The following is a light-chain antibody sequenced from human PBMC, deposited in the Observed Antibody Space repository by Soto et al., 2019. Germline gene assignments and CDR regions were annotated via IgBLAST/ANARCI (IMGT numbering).Light chain of an antibody. CDR3: QQYGASPFT. CDR1: QSVSTY. CDR2: DTS. V-gene: IGKV3-11*01. J-gene: IGKJ3*01. Sequence: EIVLTQSPAILSLSPGERATLSCRASQSVSTYLAWYQQKPGQAPRLLIYDTSNRASGVPARFSGSGSGTDFTLTISSLESEDFAVYYCQQYGASPFTFGPGTRVEI.